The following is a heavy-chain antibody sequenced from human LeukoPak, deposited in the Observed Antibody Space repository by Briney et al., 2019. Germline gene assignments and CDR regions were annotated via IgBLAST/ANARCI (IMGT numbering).Heavy chain of an antibody. Sequence: PSETLSLTCAVSGYSISTFFYWGWIRQPPGKGLEWIGSIYHSGNTYSNPSLKSRDTISVATSKNQFSLKLSSVTAADTAVYYCATSPYYNYYMDVWGKGTTVTVSS. V-gene: IGHV4-38-2*01. J-gene: IGHJ6*03. CDR1: GYSISTFFY. CDR3: ATSPYYNYYMDV. CDR2: IYHSGNT.